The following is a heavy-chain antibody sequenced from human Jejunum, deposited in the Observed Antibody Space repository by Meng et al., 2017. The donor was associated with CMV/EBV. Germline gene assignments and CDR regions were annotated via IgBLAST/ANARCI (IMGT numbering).Heavy chain of an antibody. Sequence: QLRLQEPGPGLVKPSQTLSLTCTVSGGSIGSDDFWSWLRQPAGKGLEWIGRISTGGSTSYNPSLKSRVALSLDTSKNQFSLRLSSVTAADTAIYYCARDILIGYIRHNYFDPWGQGTLVTVSS. D-gene: IGHD3-9*01. J-gene: IGHJ5*02. CDR1: GGSIGSDDF. CDR3: ARDILIGYIRHNYFDP. V-gene: IGHV4-61*02. CDR2: ISTGGST.